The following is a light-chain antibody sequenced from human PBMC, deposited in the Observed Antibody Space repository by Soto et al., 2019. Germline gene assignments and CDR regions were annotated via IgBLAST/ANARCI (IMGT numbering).Light chain of an antibody. Sequence: QSVLSQPPSASGTPGQRVTVSCSGSSSNIGTNYVYWYQQLPATAPKLLIYRNNQRPSGVPDRVAGSKSGTSASLAISGLRSEDEADYFCAAWDDSLSGVLFGGGTKLTVL. CDR2: RNN. CDR1: SSNIGTNY. J-gene: IGLJ3*02. CDR3: AAWDDSLSGVL. V-gene: IGLV1-47*01.